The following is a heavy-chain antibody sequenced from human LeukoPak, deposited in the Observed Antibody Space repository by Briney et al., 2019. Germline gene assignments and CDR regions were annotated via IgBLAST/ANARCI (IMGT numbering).Heavy chain of an antibody. V-gene: IGHV4-4*07. CDR3: ARVSSSWYQDWYLDL. CDR2: IETSGNT. CDR1: GYSIRSGYY. Sequence: SETLSLTCSVSGYSIRSGYYWSWIRQPAGKGLEWIGRIETSGNTNYKPSLKSRVTMSVDTSKNQFSLKLSSVTAADTAVYYCARVSSSWYQDWYLDLWGRGTLVTVSS. D-gene: IGHD6-13*01. J-gene: IGHJ2*01.